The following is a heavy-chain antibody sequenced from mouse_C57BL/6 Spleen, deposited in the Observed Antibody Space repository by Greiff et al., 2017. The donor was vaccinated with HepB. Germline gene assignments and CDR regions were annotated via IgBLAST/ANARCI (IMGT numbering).Heavy chain of an antibody. CDR1: GYAFTNYL. J-gene: IGHJ4*01. V-gene: IGHV1-54*01. D-gene: IGHD4-1*01. CDR3: AGLGGLYYAMDY. Sequence: VQLQQSGAELVRPGTSVKVSCKASGYAFTNYLIEWVKQRPGQGLEWIGVINPGSGGTNYNEKFKGKATLTADKSSSTAYMQLSSLTSENSAVYFCAGLGGLYYAMDYWGQGTSVTVSS. CDR2: INPGSGGT.